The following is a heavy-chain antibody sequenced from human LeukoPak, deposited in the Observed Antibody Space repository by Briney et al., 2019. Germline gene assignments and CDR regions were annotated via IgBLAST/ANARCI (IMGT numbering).Heavy chain of an antibody. Sequence: GGSLRLSCAASGFTFSSYAMSWVRQAPGKGLEWVSAIGGSGGSTYYADSVKGRFTISRDNSKNTLYLQMNSLRAEDTAVYYCAKDESRYYDSSGNDYWGQGTLVTVSS. CDR3: AKDESRYYDSSGNDY. J-gene: IGHJ4*02. CDR1: GFTFSSYA. D-gene: IGHD3-22*01. CDR2: IGGSGGST. V-gene: IGHV3-23*01.